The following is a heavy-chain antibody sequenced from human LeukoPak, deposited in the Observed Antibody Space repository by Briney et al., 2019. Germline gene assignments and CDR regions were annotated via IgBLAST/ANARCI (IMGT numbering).Heavy chain of an antibody. J-gene: IGHJ4*02. CDR3: ARGTYYYDSSGYYYSYFDY. CDR2: IYYSGST. D-gene: IGHD3-22*01. V-gene: IGHV4-59*01. CDR1: GGSLSRYY. Sequence: SETLSLTCTVSGGSLSRYYWSWLPQPPGKGLEWVGYIYYSGSTNYNPSLKSRVTISVDTSKNQFSLKLSSVTAADTAVYYCARGTYYYDSSGYYYSYFDYWGQGTLVTVSS.